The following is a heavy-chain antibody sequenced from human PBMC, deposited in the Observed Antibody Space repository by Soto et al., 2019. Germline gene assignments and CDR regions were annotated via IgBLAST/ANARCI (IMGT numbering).Heavy chain of an antibody. V-gene: IGHV3-30*18. CDR2: ISYDGSNK. CDR3: AKDWGKLEVPGY. D-gene: IGHD3-16*01. Sequence: QVQLVESGGGVVQPGRSLRLSCAASGFTFSSYGMHWVRQAPGKGLAWVAVISYDGSNKYYADSVKGRFTISRDNSKNTLYLQMNSLRAEDTAVYYCAKDWGKLEVPGYCGQGTLVTVSS. CDR1: GFTFSSYG. J-gene: IGHJ4*02.